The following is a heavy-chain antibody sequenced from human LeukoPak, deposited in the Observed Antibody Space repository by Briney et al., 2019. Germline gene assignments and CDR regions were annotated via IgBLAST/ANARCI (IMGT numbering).Heavy chain of an antibody. CDR1: GFTFSSYW. D-gene: IGHD3-22*01. CDR3: ARAGHYYDSNGYPFSYYFDY. J-gene: IGHJ4*02. CDR2: INSDGSRT. V-gene: IGHV3-74*01. Sequence: GGSLRLSCAASGFTFSSYWMHWVRQAPGKGLVWVSRINSDGSRTSYADSVKGRFTISRDNAKNTLYLQMNSLRAEDTAVFYCARAGHYYDSNGYPFSYYFDYWGQGTLVTVSS.